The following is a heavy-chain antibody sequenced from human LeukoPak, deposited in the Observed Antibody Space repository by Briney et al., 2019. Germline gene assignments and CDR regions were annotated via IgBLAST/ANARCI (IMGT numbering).Heavy chain of an antibody. V-gene: IGHV3-13*01. D-gene: IGHD3-22*01. CDR2: VGTAGDT. Sequence: GGALRLSCAASGFTFSRYVMHWVRQPTGKGLEWVSSVGTAGDTYYPASVKGRFTISRENAKNSFYLQMNSLTAGDTAVYYCARRDDRGGHYDAFDIWGQGTMVTVSS. J-gene: IGHJ3*02. CDR3: ARRDDRGGHYDAFDI. CDR1: GFTFSRYV.